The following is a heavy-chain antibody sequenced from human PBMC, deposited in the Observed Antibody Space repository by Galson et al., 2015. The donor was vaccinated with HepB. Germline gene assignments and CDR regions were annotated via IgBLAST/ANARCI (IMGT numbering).Heavy chain of an antibody. CDR3: ARAYYGSGSYYHWFDP. J-gene: IGHJ5*02. V-gene: IGHV4-34*01. CDR2: INHRGNT. Sequence: SWIRQSPGKGLEWIGEINHRGNTNYNPSAKSRVTMSVDTFKNEFSLKVTSLTAADTAVYYCARAYYGSGSYYHWFDPWGQGTLVTVSS. D-gene: IGHD3-10*01.